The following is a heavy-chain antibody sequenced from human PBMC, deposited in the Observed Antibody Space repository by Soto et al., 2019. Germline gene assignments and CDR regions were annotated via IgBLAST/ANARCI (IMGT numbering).Heavy chain of an antibody. D-gene: IGHD2-15*01. V-gene: IGHV4-31*03. CDR2: IYYSGST. CDR1: GGSISSGGYY. Sequence: SETLSLTSTFSGGSISSGGYYWSWIRQHPGKGLEWIGYIYYSGSTYYNPSLKSRVTISVDTSKNQFSLKLSSVTAADTAVYYCARHPVVVAATYYFDYWGQGTLVTV. J-gene: IGHJ4*02. CDR3: ARHPVVVAATYYFDY.